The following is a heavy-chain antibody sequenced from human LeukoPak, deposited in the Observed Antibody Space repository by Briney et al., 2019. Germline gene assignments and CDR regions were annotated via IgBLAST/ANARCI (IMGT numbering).Heavy chain of an antibody. J-gene: IGHJ4*02. CDR2: ISTTSSPT. D-gene: IGHD3-3*01. Sequence: GGSLRLSCAASGFSFSSYSMNWVRQAPEKGLVWVSHISTTSSPTYYADSVKGRFAMSRDNAKNSVYLQMNSLRAEDTAVYYCARDFDFWSGYIVWGQGTLVTVSS. CDR1: GFSFSSYS. V-gene: IGHV3-48*04. CDR3: ARDFDFWSGYIV.